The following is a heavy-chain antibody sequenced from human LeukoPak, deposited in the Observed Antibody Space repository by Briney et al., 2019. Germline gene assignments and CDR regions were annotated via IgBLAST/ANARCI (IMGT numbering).Heavy chain of an antibody. CDR2: IIPIFGKA. D-gene: IGHD2-2*01. Sequence: SVKVSCKSSGGTFSSYAISWVRQAPGQGLEWMGGIIPIFGKANYAQKFQGRVTITTDESTSTAYMELSSLRSEDTAVYYCARVGNRYCSSTSCPYYYYYYMDVWGKGTTVTVSS. J-gene: IGHJ6*03. V-gene: IGHV1-69*05. CDR3: ARVGNRYCSSTSCPYYYYYYMDV. CDR1: GGTFSSYA.